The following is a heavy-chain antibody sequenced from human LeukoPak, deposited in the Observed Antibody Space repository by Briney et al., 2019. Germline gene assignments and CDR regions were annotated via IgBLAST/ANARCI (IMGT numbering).Heavy chain of an antibody. D-gene: IGHD3-10*01. V-gene: IGHV4-4*02. J-gene: IGHJ4*02. CDR3: AREILGGFNAGAY. CDR2: IHRSGST. Sequence: SETLSLTCTVSLDSTSSNFWSWVRQPPGKGLEWIGEIHRSGSTNYNPSLQSRVTISIDRSKNQIALELSSVTAADTAVYYCAREILGGFNAGAYWGQGTLVTVSS. CDR1: LDSTSSNF.